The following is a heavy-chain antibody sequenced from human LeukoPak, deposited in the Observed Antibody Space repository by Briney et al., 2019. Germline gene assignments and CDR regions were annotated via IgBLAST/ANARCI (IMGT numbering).Heavy chain of an antibody. V-gene: IGHV4-39*07. J-gene: IGHJ6*03. CDR1: GASIRSSSYY. Sequence: SETLSLTCTVSGASIRSSSYYWGWIRQPPGKGLEWIGSISYSGSTFYNPSLKSRVTISVDTSKNQFSLKLSSVTAADTALYYCARITGYYYYYYYMDVWDKGTTVTVSS. CDR3: ARITGYYYYYYYMDV. CDR2: ISYSGST. D-gene: IGHD2-8*02.